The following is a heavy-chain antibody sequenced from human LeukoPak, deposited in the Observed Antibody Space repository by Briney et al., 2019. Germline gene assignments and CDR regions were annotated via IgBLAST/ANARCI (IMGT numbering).Heavy chain of an antibody. CDR3: ARSRRYDSSGYPLFFDY. D-gene: IGHD3-22*01. CDR1: GDSISNKSYY. CDR2: IYYSGST. Sequence: SETLSLTCTVSGDSISNKSYYWGWIRQPPGKGLEWIGRIYYSGSTYYNPSLKSRVTISVDTSKNQFSLKLSSVTAADTAVYYCARSRRYDSSGYPLFFDYWGQGTLVTVSS. V-gene: IGHV4-39*07. J-gene: IGHJ4*02.